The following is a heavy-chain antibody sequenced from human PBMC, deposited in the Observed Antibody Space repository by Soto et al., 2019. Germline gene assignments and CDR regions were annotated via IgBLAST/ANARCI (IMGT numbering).Heavy chain of an antibody. CDR1: GGSLRGSY. CDR2: VTHSGST. V-gene: IGHV4-34*02. J-gene: IGHJ4*02. CDR3: ARGHIPVYGPVPDYFDS. D-gene: IGHD2-21*01. Sequence: QVHLQQWGAGLLKPSETLSLTCGVYGGSLRGSYWSWIRQPPGKALEWLGKVTHSGSTTFNPSLKSRVSVSVGTSDNQFSLKLTSVTAADTAVYYCARGHIPVYGPVPDYFDSWGQGTLVTFSS.